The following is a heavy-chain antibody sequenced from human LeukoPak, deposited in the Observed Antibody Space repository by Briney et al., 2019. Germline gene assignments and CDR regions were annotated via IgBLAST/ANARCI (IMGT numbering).Heavy chain of an antibody. CDR1: GFIFIRDG. D-gene: IGHD3-10*01. Sequence: GGSLRLSCVASGFIFIRDGMSWVRQAPGKGLEWASAISGSGTRTYYADSVKGRFTISRDNFKNTLYLQMNSLRAEDTAVYYCARGGYDSGSYYKGPLYYFDYWGQGTLVTVSS. CDR3: ARGGYDSGSYYKGPLYYFDY. V-gene: IGHV3-23*01. J-gene: IGHJ4*02. CDR2: ISGSGTRT.